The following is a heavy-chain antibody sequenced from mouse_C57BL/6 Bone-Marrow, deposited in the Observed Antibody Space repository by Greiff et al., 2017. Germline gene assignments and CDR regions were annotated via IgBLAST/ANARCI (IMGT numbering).Heavy chain of an antibody. J-gene: IGHJ4*01. CDR3: ARLYDGYYTDAMDY. CDR2: ILPGSGST. V-gene: IGHV1-9*01. CDR1: GYTFTGYW. Sequence: VQLQQSGAELMKPGASVKLSCKATGYTFTGYWIEWVKQRPGHGLEWIGEILPGSGSTNYNGKFKGKATFTADTSSNTAYMQLSSLTTEDSAIYYCARLYDGYYTDAMDYWGQGTSVTVSS. D-gene: IGHD2-3*01.